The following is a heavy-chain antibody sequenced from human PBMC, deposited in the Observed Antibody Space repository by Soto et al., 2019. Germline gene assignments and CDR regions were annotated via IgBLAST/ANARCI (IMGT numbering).Heavy chain of an antibody. J-gene: IGHJ3*02. CDR3: ARSMVRGAGDAFDI. CDR1: GYTFTIYA. D-gene: IGHD3-10*01. CDR2: INAGNGNT. V-gene: IGHV1-3*01. Sequence: GASVKVSCKASGYTFTIYAMHWVRQAPGQRLEWMGWINAGNGNTKYSQKFQGRVTITRDTSASTAYMELSSLRSEDTAVYYCARSMVRGAGDAFDIWGQGTMVTASS.